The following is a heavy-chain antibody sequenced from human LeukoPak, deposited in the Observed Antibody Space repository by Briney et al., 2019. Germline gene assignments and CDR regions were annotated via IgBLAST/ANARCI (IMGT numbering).Heavy chain of an antibody. J-gene: IGHJ3*02. V-gene: IGHV4-39*07. D-gene: IGHD6-19*01. Sequence: PSETLSLTCTVSGGSISSSSYYWGWIRQPPGKGLEWIGSIYYSGSTYYNPSLKSRVTISVDTSKNQFSLKLSSVTAADTAVYYCAGDLAVAADAFDIWGQGTMVTVSS. CDR1: GGSISSSSYY. CDR3: AGDLAVAADAFDI. CDR2: IYYSGST.